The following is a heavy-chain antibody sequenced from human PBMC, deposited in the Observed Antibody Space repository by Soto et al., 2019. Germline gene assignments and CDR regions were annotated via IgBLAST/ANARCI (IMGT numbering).Heavy chain of an antibody. CDR2: TSRSDGST. V-gene: IGHV3-23*01. Sequence: GGSLRLSCTASTFNFGDYAMSWVRQAPGKGLEWLATTSRSDGSTYYAESLEGRFSISKDNSKNTLSLQMNSLRGEDTAIYYCASIFGTCDYGMDVWGQGATVTVSS. CDR3: ASIFGTCDYGMDV. CDR1: TFNFGDYA. D-gene: IGHD3-3*01. J-gene: IGHJ6*02.